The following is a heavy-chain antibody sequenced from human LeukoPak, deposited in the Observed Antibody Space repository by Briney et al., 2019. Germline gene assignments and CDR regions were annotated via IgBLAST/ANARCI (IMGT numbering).Heavy chain of an antibody. CDR3: ATSPNPFHM. J-gene: IGHJ3*02. V-gene: IGHV3-7*01. CDR2: IKQDGSEQ. CDR1: GFTFSDYY. Sequence: GGSLRLSCAASGFTFSDYYMSWIRQAPGKGLEWVASIKQDGSEQRYVDSVKGRFTISRDNAKNSLFLQMNRLGAEDTAVYYCATSPNPFHMWGQGTKVTVSS.